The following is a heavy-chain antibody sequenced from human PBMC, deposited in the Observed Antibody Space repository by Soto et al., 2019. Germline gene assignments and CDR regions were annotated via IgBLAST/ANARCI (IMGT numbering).Heavy chain of an antibody. CDR2: ISAYNGNT. Sequence: QVQLVQSGAEVKKPGASVKVSCKASGYTFTSYGISWVRQAPGQGLEWMGWISAYNGNTNYAQKLQGRVTMTTDTSTSTAYMEPESLRSDDTAVYYCAREESDFWSGYYTRPYYYYGMDVWGQGTTVTVSS. CDR1: GYTFTSYG. D-gene: IGHD3-3*01. CDR3: AREESDFWSGYYTRPYYYYGMDV. J-gene: IGHJ6*02. V-gene: IGHV1-18*01.